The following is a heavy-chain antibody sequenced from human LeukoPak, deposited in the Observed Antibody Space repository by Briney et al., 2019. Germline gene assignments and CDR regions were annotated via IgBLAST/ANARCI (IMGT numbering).Heavy chain of an antibody. Sequence: IYDSGSANYKSSLKSRVTMKVDTSKNQFFLKLNSVSAADTAVYYCAKASWVSSADAVLWGQGTLVTVSS. V-gene: IGHV4-59*01. D-gene: IGHD3-16*01. CDR3: AKASWVSSADAVL. CDR2: IYDSGSA. J-gene: IGHJ4*02.